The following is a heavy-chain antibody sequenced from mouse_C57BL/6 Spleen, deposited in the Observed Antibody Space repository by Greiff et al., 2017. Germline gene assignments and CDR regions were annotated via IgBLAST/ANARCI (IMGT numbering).Heavy chain of an antibody. CDR3: ARNYYGNYGYAMDY. J-gene: IGHJ4*01. CDR1: GYTFTDYN. CDR2: INPNNGGT. V-gene: IGHV1-18*01. D-gene: IGHD2-1*01. Sequence: VQLQQSGPELVKPGASVKIPCKASGYTFTDYNMDWVKQSHGKSLEWIGDINPNNGGTIYNQKFKGKATLTVDKSSSTAYMELRSLTSEDTAVYYCARNYYGNYGYAMDYWGQGTSVTVSS.